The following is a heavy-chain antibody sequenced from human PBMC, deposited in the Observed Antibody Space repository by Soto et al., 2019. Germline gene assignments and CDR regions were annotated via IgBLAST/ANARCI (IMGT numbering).Heavy chain of an antibody. CDR3: ARRRSGSHWFDP. D-gene: IGHD3-10*01. CDR2: IYHSGST. Sequence: SETLSLTCAVSGGSISSGGYSWSWIRQPPGKGLEWIGYIYHSGSTYYNPSLKSRVTISVDRSKNQFSLKLSSVTAADTAVYYCARRRSGSHWFDPWGQGTLVTVSS. J-gene: IGHJ5*02. CDR1: GGSISSGGYS. V-gene: IGHV4-30-2*01.